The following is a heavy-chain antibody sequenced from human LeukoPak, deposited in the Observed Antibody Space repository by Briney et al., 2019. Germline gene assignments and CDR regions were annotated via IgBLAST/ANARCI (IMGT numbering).Heavy chain of an antibody. Sequence: ASVKVSCKVSGYTLTELSMHWERRAPGKGLEWMGGFDPEDGETIYAQKFQGRVTMTEDTSTDTAYMELSSLRSEDTAVYYCATANYDSSGYSRFDPWGQGTLVTVSS. D-gene: IGHD3-22*01. CDR2: FDPEDGET. V-gene: IGHV1-24*01. CDR3: ATANYDSSGYSRFDP. J-gene: IGHJ5*02. CDR1: GYTLTELS.